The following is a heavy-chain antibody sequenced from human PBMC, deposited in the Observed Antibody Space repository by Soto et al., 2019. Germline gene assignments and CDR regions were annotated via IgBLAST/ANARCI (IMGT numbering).Heavy chain of an antibody. V-gene: IGHV4-39*01. Sequence: QLQLQESGPGLVKPSETLSLTCTVSGGSVISTNYYWGWIRQSPGKGLEWIGSLYYNGSTHNHPSLKSRVTILMDMSKNQVSLKLSSVTAADTAVYYCARQVGYSYGNFDYWGQGTLVTVSS. D-gene: IGHD5-18*01. CDR1: GGSVISTNYY. J-gene: IGHJ4*02. CDR2: LYYNGST. CDR3: ARQVGYSYGNFDY.